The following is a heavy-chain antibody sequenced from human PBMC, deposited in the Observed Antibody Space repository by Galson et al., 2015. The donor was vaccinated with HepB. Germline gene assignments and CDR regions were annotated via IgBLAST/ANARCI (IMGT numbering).Heavy chain of an antibody. J-gene: IGHJ6*02. CDR3: ARDVWFGEVGNYYYGMDV. D-gene: IGHD3-10*01. CDR2: ISSSSSYI. V-gene: IGHV3-21*01. Sequence: SLRLSCEASGFTFTSYSLNWVRQAPGKGLEWVSSISSSSSYIYYANSVRGRFTISRDNAKNSLYLQMNSLRAEDTAVYYCARDVWFGEVGNYYYGMDVWGQGTTVTVSS. CDR1: GFTFTSYS.